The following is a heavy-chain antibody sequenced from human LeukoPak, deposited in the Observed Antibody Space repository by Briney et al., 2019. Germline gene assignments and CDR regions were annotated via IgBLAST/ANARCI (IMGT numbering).Heavy chain of an antibody. CDR3: ARGWYDSSGYYYIPDY. Sequence: EASVKVSCKASGYTFTSYDINWVRQATGQGLEWMGWMNPNSGNTGYAQKFQGRVTMTRNTSISTAYMELSSLRSEDTAVYYCARGWYDSSGYYYIPDYWGQGTLATVSS. CDR1: GYTFTSYD. D-gene: IGHD3-22*01. J-gene: IGHJ4*02. CDR2: MNPNSGNT. V-gene: IGHV1-8*01.